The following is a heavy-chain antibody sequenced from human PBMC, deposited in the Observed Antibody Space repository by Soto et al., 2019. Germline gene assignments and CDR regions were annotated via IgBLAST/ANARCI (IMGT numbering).Heavy chain of an antibody. J-gene: IGHJ4*02. Sequence: QVQLVESGGGVVQPGRSLRLSCAASGFTFSSYGMHWVRQAPVKGLEWVAVISYDGSNKYYADSVKGRFTISRDNSKNTLYLQMNSLRAEDTAVYYCAKTRGVRGVIIPTFDYWGQGTLVTVSS. D-gene: IGHD3-10*01. V-gene: IGHV3-30*18. CDR1: GFTFSSYG. CDR3: AKTRGVRGVIIPTFDY. CDR2: ISYDGSNK.